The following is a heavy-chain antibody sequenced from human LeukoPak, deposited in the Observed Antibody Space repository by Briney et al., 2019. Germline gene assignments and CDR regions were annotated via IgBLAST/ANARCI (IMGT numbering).Heavy chain of an antibody. CDR2: INPNSGGT. CDR3: ASPIATNRYPLPSDAFDI. D-gene: IGHD1-14*01. Sequence: GASVKVSCTASGYTFTGYYMHWVRQAPGQGLEWMGWINPNSGGTNYAQKFQGRVTMTRDTSISTAYMELSRLRSDDTAVYYCASPIATNRYPLPSDAFDIWGQGTMVTVSS. J-gene: IGHJ3*02. CDR1: GYTFTGYY. V-gene: IGHV1-2*02.